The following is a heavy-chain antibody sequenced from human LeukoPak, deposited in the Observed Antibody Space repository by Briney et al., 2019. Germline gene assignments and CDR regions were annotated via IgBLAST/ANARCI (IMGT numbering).Heavy chain of an antibody. J-gene: IGHJ6*02. CDR1: GYTFNSYD. V-gene: IGHV1-8*01. CDR2: MNPNSGNT. D-gene: IGHD3-22*01. CDR3: ARVGPRDYDSSGYYPESMDV. Sequence: ASVKVSCKASGYTFNSYDINWVRQATGQGLEWMGWMNPNSGNTGYAQKFQGRVTMTRNTSISTAYMELSSLRSEDTAVYYCARVGPRDYDSSGYYPESMDVWGQGTTVTVSS.